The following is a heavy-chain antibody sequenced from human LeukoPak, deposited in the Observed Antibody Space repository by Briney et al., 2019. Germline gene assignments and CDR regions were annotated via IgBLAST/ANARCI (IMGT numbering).Heavy chain of an antibody. CDR1: GGSIRSFY. Sequence: PSETLSDTCGVSGGSIRSFYWSWIRQPAGKGLEWGGRIDTSGSTNYNPSLKSRVTISVDKSNNQFSLSLSSVTAADTDVYYWARGHEGSGGLTRFDPWGQGTLDTVSS. V-gene: IGHV4-4*07. CDR3: ARGHEGSGGLTRFDP. J-gene: IGHJ5*02. D-gene: IGHD6-19*01. CDR2: IDTSGST.